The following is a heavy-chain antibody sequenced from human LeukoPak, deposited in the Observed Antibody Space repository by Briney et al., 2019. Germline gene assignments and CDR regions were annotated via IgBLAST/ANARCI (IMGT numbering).Heavy chain of an antibody. J-gene: IGHJ4*02. CDR2: ISVYNGNT. V-gene: IGHV1-18*04. D-gene: IGHD6-13*01. Sequence: ASVKVSCKASGYTLTGYYLHWVRQAPGQGLEWMGWISVYNGNTNSAQKLQGRVTMTTDTSTSTAYMELRSLRSDDTAVYYCARGPIGYSSSWRYFDYWGQGTLVTVSS. CDR3: ARGPIGYSSSWRYFDY. CDR1: GYTLTGYY.